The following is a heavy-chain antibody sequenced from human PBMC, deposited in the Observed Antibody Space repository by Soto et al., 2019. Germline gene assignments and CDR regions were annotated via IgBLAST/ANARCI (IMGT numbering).Heavy chain of an antibody. Sequence: GGSLRLSCAASGFTFSSYGMHWVRQAPGKGLEWVAVIWYDGSNKYYADSVKGRFTISRDNAKNSLYLQMNSLRDEDTAVYYCARDAPDRADDSSGYWTFDYWGQGTLVTVSS. CDR2: IWYDGSNK. D-gene: IGHD3-22*01. V-gene: IGHV3-33*01. CDR3: ARDAPDRADDSSGYWTFDY. CDR1: GFTFSSYG. J-gene: IGHJ4*02.